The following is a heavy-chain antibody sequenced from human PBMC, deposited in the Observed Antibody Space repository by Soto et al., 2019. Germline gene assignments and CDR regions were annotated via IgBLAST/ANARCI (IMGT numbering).Heavy chain of an antibody. D-gene: IGHD2-15*01. CDR1: GGSISSLYW. CDR3: ARARGARYFDY. CDR2: VHHSGST. J-gene: IGHJ4*02. Sequence: PSETLSLTCAVSGGSISSLYWWSWVRQPPGKGLEWIGEVHHSGSTNYNPSLKSRVTISVDTSKNQFSLKLSSVTAADTAVYYCARARGARYFDYWGQGTLVTVSS. V-gene: IGHV4-4*02.